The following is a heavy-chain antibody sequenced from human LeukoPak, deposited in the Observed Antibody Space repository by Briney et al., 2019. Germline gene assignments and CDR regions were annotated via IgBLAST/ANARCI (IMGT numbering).Heavy chain of an antibody. CDR1: GVTFNTYA. V-gene: IGHV3-48*03. Sequence: GGSLRLSCAASGVTFNTYAMSWVRQAPGKGLEWVSCISAGGSTIYYADSVKGRFTVSRDNAKNSLYLEMNSLRAEDTAVYYCARVRNSGYVGLEYWGQGILSPSPQ. CDR2: ISAGGSTI. D-gene: IGHD5-12*01. J-gene: IGHJ4*02. CDR3: ARVRNSGYVGLEY.